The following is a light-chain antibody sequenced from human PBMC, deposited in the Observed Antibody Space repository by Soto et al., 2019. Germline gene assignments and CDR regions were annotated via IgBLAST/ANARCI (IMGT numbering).Light chain of an antibody. Sequence: AIQMTQAPSSLSASVTDRVTITCRASQDIKNDLGWYQQKPGKAPELLIYAASSLQSGVPSRFSGSGSGTHFTLTISSLQSEDFAVYYCQQYNNWPLTFGGGTKVDIK. CDR1: QDIKND. J-gene: IGKJ4*01. CDR2: AAS. CDR3: QQYNNWPLT. V-gene: IGKV1-6*01.